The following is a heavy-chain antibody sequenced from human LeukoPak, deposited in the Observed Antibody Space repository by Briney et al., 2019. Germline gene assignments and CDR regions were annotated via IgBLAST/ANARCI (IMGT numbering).Heavy chain of an antibody. J-gene: IGHJ5*02. V-gene: IGHV1-2*02. CDR3: ARDITDGWLDP. CDR1: EYTFIGYY. Sequence: ASVKVSCKASEYTFIGYYIHWVRPAPGQGLEWMGWINPRSGGRNYAQKFQGRVSLTRDTSIKTAYMELSRLAFDDTAVYYCARDITDGWLDPWGKGTLVTVSS. CDR2: INPRSGGR. D-gene: IGHD1-14*01.